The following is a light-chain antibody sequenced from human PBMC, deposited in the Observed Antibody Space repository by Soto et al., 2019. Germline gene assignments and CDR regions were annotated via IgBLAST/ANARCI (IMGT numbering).Light chain of an antibody. CDR3: QQSYSTPWT. J-gene: IGKJ1*01. Sequence: DIQMTQSPSSLSASVGDRVTITCRASQNISSYLNWYQQKPGKAPKLLIYAASSLQSGVPSSFSGSGSGTDFTLTISSLQPEDFATYYCQQSYSTPWTFGQGTKVDIK. V-gene: IGKV1-39*01. CDR1: QNISSY. CDR2: AAS.